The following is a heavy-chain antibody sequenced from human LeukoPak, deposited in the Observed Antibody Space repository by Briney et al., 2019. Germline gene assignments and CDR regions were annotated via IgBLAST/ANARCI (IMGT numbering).Heavy chain of an antibody. CDR2: IYHSGST. CDR3: ARSRIAADYYYYGMDV. Sequence: SETLSLTCTGSGDSISRDYWSWIRQPPGKGLEWIGYIYHSGSTYYNPSLKSRVTISVDRSKNQFSLKLSSVTAADTAVYYCARSRIAADYYYYGMDVWGQGTTVTVSS. D-gene: IGHD6-13*01. CDR1: GDSISRDY. J-gene: IGHJ6*02. V-gene: IGHV4-30-2*01.